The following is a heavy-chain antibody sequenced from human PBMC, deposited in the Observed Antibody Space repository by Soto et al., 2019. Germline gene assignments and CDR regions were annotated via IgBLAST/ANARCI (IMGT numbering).Heavy chain of an antibody. D-gene: IGHD3-22*01. Sequence: HPGGSLRLSCTASGFTFGDYAMSWFRQAPGKGLEWVGFTRSKAYGGTTEYAASVKGRFTISRDDSKSIAYLQMNSLKTEDTAVYYCTKVRADYYDNSGPNHWGQGTLVTVSS. V-gene: IGHV3-49*03. CDR1: GFTFGDYA. CDR2: TRSKAYGGTT. CDR3: TKVRADYYDNSGPNH. J-gene: IGHJ5*02.